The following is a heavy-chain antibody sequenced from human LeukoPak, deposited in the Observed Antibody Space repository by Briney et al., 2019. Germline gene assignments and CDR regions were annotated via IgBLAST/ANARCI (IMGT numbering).Heavy chain of an antibody. V-gene: IGHV3-64D*06. D-gene: IGHD3-10*01. CDR3: ATVHQGSGSYCFDY. CDR1: GFTFSSYA. J-gene: IGHJ4*02. Sequence: GGSLRLSCSASGFTFSSYAMHWVRQAPGKGLEYVSAISSNGGSTYYADSVKGRFTISRDNSKNTLYLQMSSLRAEDTAVYYCATVHQGSGSYCFDYWGQGTLVTVSS. CDR2: ISSNGGST.